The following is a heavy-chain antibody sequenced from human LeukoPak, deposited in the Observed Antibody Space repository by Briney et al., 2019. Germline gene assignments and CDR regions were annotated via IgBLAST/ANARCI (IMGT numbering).Heavy chain of an antibody. V-gene: IGHV3-66*02. CDR2: IYSGGST. J-gene: IGHJ6*03. Sequence: GGSLRLSCAACGFTVSSNYMSWVRQAPGKGLEWVSVIYSGGSTYYADSVKGRFTISRDNSKNTLYLQMNSLRAEDTAVYYCARVSITGRTPIYYYYYMDVWGKGTTVTVSS. CDR3: ARVSITGRTPIYYYYYMDV. D-gene: IGHD1/OR15-1a*01. CDR1: GFTVSSNY.